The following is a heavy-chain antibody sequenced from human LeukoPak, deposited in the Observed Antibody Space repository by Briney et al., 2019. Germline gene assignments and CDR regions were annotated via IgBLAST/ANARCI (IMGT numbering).Heavy chain of an antibody. V-gene: IGHV1-69*05. D-gene: IGHD2-8*01. J-gene: IGHJ3*02. Sequence: SVKVSCKASVGTFSTYAISGVRQAPGQGLEWMGRIIPIFGTAHYAHKFQGRVTITTDESTSTDYMELSSLRFEDTAVYYCASKGLDAKGAFDIWGQGTMVTVSS. CDR2: IIPIFGTA. CDR3: ASKGLDAKGAFDI. CDR1: VGTFSTYA.